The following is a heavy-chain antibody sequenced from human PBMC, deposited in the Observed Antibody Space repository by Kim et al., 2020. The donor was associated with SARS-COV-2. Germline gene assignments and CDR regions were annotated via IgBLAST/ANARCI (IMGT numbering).Heavy chain of an antibody. CDR3: ASALGH. CDR2: STRGRT. J-gene: IGHJ4*01. D-gene: IGHD3-16*02. V-gene: IGHV4-4*07. Sequence: STRGRTNYTPSLPRRVTMSVDMSKNQFSLKLSSVTAADTAVYYCASALGHWGQGTLVTVSS.